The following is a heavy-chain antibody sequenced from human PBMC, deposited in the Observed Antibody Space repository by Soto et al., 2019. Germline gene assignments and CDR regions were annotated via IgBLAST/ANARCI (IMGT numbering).Heavy chain of an antibody. J-gene: IGHJ4*02. D-gene: IGHD3-22*01. CDR3: AKGPYYYDYSGRPRGYFYY. CDR2: ISGSGSDT. V-gene: IGHV3-23*01. Sequence: PGGSLRLSCAASGFTFSTHAMSWVRQAPGKGLEWVSVISGSGSDTYYADSVKGRFTISRDNSKNTQYLQMNSLSAEDTAIYYCAKGPYYYDYSGRPRGYFYYWGQRTLVTVS. CDR1: GFTFSTHA.